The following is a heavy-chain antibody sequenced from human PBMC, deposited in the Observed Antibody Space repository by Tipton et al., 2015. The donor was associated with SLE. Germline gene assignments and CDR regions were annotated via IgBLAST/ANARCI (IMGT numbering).Heavy chain of an antibody. CDR1: GGSISSHY. CDR2: IYHSGST. CDR3: AREGNYYDSSGPIDYFDY. J-gene: IGHJ4*02. D-gene: IGHD3-22*01. V-gene: IGHV4-59*11. Sequence: TLSLTCTVSGGSISSHYWSWIRQPPGKGLEWIGSIYHSGSTSYNPSPQSRVTMSVDTSKNTLSLKLSSVTASDTAVYYCAREGNYYDSSGPIDYFDYWGQGTLVTVSS.